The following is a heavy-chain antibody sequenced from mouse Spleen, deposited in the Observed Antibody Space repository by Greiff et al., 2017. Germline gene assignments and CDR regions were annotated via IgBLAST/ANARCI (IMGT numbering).Heavy chain of an antibody. Sequence: EVQLQQSVAELVRPGVSVKLSCTASGFNIKNTYMHWVKQRPEQGLEWIGRIDPANGNTKYAPKFQGKATITADTSSNTAYLQLSSLTSEDSAVYYCARDVDDYDRYFDVWGTGTTVTVSS. CDR1: GFNIKNTY. J-gene: IGHJ1*03. CDR2: IDPANGNT. CDR3: ARDVDDYDRYFDV. D-gene: IGHD2-4*01. V-gene: IGHV14-3*01.